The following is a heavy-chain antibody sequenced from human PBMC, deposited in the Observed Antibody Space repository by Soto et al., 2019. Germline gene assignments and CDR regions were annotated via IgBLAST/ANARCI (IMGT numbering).Heavy chain of an antibody. J-gene: IGHJ6*02. Sequence: EVQVLECGGGLVQPGGSLRLSCAASGFTFSSYAVSWVSQAPGNGLEWVSAISGSGGSTYSADSVKGRFTISRDNSKNTLHPQMHSLRAEDTAVYYCAKSSSWPHYYYAMDFCGQGTTVTVSS. V-gene: IGHV3-23*01. CDR3: AKSSSWPHYYYAMDF. CDR1: GFTFSSYA. D-gene: IGHD6-13*01. CDR2: ISGSGGST.